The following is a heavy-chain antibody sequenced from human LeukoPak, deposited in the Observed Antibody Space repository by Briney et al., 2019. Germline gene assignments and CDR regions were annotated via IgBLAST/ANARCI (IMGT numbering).Heavy chain of an antibody. CDR3: ARDPFHPPPFVVVTAIPEAEDAFDI. Sequence: SETLSLTCTVSGGSIRSSTYYWGWIRQPPGKGLEWVGSIYYGGNTYYNPSLKSRLTISVDTSKNQFSLKLSSVTAADTAVYYCARDPFHPPPFVVVTAIPEAEDAFDIWGQGTMVTVFS. CDR1: GGSIRSSTYY. J-gene: IGHJ3*02. V-gene: IGHV4-39*02. CDR2: IYYGGNT. D-gene: IGHD2-21*02.